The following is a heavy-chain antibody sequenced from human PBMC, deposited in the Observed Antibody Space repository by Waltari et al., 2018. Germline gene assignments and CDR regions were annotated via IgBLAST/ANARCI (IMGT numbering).Heavy chain of an antibody. D-gene: IGHD6-6*01. CDR3: ARDLLGIAARY. Sequence: QVQLVQPGAEVKKPGSSVKVSCKASGGTFSSYTISWGRQAPGQGLEWMGRIIPILGIANYAQKFQGRVTITADKSTSTAYMELSSLRSEDTAVYYCARDLLGIAARYWGQGTLVTVSS. J-gene: IGHJ4*02. CDR1: GGTFSSYT. CDR2: IIPILGIA. V-gene: IGHV1-69*08.